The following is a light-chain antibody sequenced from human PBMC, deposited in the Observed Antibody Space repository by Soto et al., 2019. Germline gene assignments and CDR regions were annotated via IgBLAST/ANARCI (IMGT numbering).Light chain of an antibody. CDR3: QQSYMDPIT. J-gene: IGKJ5*01. Sequence: IQMTQSPSSLSASVGNRVTITFRASESISTYLNWYQKKPGKAPNLLIYDASRLQSGVPSRFSGSGGGTDFTLSISSVQPEDFATYFCQQSYMDPITFGQGTRLEI. CDR1: ESISTY. V-gene: IGKV1-39*01. CDR2: DAS.